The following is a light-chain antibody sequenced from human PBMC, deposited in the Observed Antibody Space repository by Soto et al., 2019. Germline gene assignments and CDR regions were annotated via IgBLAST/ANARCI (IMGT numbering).Light chain of an antibody. CDR1: QSVRSNY. CDR2: GAS. J-gene: IGKJ4*01. V-gene: IGKV3-20*01. CDR3: LQYGGSAPLT. Sequence: EIVLTQSPGTLSLSPGERATLSCRASQSVRSNYLSWYQQKPGQAPRLLIYGASSRATGIPDRFSGSGSGTDFTLTISGLEPEDFAVYYCLQYGGSAPLTFGGGTKVDIK.